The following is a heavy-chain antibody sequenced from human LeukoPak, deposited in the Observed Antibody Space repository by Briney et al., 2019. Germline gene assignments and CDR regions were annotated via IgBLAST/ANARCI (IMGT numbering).Heavy chain of an antibody. Sequence: SGGSLRLSCVASGFTFSTYDMHWVRQPPGKGLEWVALIWYDGSDKYYADSVKGRFTISRDNSENTLYLQMNGLRAEDTAVYYCVKDRGSSWALASFDYWGQGTLVTVSS. CDR1: GFTFSTYD. CDR3: VKDRGSSWALASFDY. J-gene: IGHJ4*02. CDR2: IWYDGSDK. V-gene: IGHV3-33*06. D-gene: IGHD6-13*01.